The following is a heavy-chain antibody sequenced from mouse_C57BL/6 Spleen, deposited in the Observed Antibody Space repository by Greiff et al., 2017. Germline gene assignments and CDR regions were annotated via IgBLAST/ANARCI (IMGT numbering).Heavy chain of an antibody. V-gene: IGHV1-80*01. D-gene: IGHD1-1*01. Sequence: QVQLQQSGAELVKPGASVKISCTASGYAFSSYWMNWVKQRPGKGLEWIGQIYPGDGDTNYNGKFKGKATMTADKSSSTAYMQLSSLTSEDSAVYFCAVSTSVANYYAMDYWGQGTSVTVSS. J-gene: IGHJ4*01. CDR1: GYAFSSYW. CDR3: AVSTSVANYYAMDY. CDR2: IYPGDGDT.